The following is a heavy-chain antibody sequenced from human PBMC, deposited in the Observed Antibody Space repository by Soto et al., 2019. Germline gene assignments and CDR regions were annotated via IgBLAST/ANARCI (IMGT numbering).Heavy chain of an antibody. V-gene: IGHV4-39*01. J-gene: IGHJ6*02. Sequence: QLQLQESGPGLVRPSETLSLTCTVSGDSISSSSYYWGWIRQPPGKGLEWIGSIYYSGSTYYNPSLKSRVTISGDTSKNQFSLKLTSVIAADTAVYYCASQSRVDVWGQGTTVIVSS. CDR3: ASQSRVDV. CDR1: GDSISSSSYY. CDR2: IYYSGST.